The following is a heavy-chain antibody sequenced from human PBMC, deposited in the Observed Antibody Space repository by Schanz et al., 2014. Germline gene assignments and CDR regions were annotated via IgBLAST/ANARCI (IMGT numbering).Heavy chain of an antibody. D-gene: IGHD6-13*01. CDR2: IIHDGSEK. CDR1: EFIISNYW. V-gene: IGHV3-7*01. CDR3: ARDLRNSRPSYYDH. Sequence: EVQLVESGGGLVQPGGSLTLSCAASEFIISNYWMTWVRQAPGKGPEWVANIIHDGSEKFYVDSVKGRFTISRDNAKNSLYLQMDALRAEDTAVYYCARDLRNSRPSYYDHWGQGTLVTVSA. J-gene: IGHJ4*02.